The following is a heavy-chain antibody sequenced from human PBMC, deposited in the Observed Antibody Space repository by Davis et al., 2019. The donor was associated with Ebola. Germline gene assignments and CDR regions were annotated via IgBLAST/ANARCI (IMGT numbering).Heavy chain of an antibody. J-gene: IGHJ5*02. CDR3: GRDGVPAAVDL. CDR1: GYTFSRDW. CDR2: IKQDESQK. D-gene: IGHD2-2*01. V-gene: IGHV3-7*01. Sequence: GESLKISCVGSGYTFSRDWMTWVRQAPGKGLEWVANIKQDESQKYYVDSVKGRFTISRDNAKNSLYLQMNSLRAEDTAVYYCGRDGVPAAVDLWGQGTLVTVSS.